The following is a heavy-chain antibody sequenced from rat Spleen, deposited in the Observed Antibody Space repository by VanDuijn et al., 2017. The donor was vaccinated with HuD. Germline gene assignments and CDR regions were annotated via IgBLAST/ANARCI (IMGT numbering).Heavy chain of an antibody. CDR1: GFSLTSYHV. D-gene: IGHD1-11*01. Sequence: VQLKESGPGLVQPSQTLSLTCTVSGFSLTSYHVHWVRQPPGKGLEWMGYINSAGNTLYTPSLKSRISITRDTSKNQFFLQLNSVTTEDTATYYCARYRDSFGHVGIFDYWGQGVMVTVSS. CDR3: ARYRDSFGHVGIFDY. CDR2: INSAGNT. J-gene: IGHJ2*01. V-gene: IGHV3-3*01.